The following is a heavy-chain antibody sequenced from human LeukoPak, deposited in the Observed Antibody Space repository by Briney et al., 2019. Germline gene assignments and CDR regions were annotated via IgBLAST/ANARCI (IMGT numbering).Heavy chain of an antibody. J-gene: IGHJ5*02. Sequence: GASAKVSCKASGYTFTSYYMHWVRQAPGQGLEWMGIINPSGGSTSYAQKFQGRVTMTRDTSTSTVYMELSSLRSEDTAVYYCARRAVAGTTDPWGQGTLVTVSS. D-gene: IGHD6-19*01. CDR1: GYTFTSYY. CDR2: INPSGGST. CDR3: ARRAVAGTTDP. V-gene: IGHV1-46*01.